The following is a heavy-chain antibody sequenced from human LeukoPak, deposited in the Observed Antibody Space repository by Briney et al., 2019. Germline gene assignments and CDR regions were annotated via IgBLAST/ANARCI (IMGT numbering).Heavy chain of an antibody. D-gene: IGHD3-22*01. Sequence: GRSLRLSCSASGFTFGDYGVTWFRQAPGKGLEWTAFIRTKSHGGTKEYAASVKGRFTISRDDSETIAYLQMNGLKTEDTAVYYCTGEHYYDSSGFDYWGQGTLVTVSS. J-gene: IGHJ4*02. CDR2: IRTKSHGGTK. CDR1: GFTFGDYG. V-gene: IGHV3-49*03. CDR3: TGEHYYDSSGFDY.